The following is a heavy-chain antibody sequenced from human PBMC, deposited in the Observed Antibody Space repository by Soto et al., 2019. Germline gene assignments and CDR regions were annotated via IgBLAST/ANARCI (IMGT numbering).Heavy chain of an antibody. V-gene: IGHV1-69*05. J-gene: IGHJ6*02. CDR3: ARGDYYYGMDV. Sequence: SVKVSCKASGGTFSSYPINWVRQAPGQGLEWMGGIIPFFGTSNYAQKFQGRVTMTRDTSTSTVYMELSSLRSEDTAVYYCARGDYYYGMDVWGQGTTVTVSS. CDR1: GGTFSSYP. CDR2: IIPFFGTS.